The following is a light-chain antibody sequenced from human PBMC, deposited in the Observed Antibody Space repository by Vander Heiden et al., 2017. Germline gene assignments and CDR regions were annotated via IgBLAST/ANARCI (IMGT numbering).Light chain of an antibody. V-gene: IGKV3-20*01. Sequence: EIVLTQSPGTLSLSPGERATLSCRASQSVSSSYLAWYQQKPGQAPRLLIYGASSRATGIPDRFSGSGSGTDFTLTISRLEPEDFAVYYCQQYCSRSHTFGGGTKVEIK. CDR1: QSVSSSY. CDR2: GAS. CDR3: QQYCSRSHT. J-gene: IGKJ4*01.